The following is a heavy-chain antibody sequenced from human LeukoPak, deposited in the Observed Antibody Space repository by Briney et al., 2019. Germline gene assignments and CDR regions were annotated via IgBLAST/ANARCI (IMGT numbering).Heavy chain of an antibody. D-gene: IGHD3-22*01. CDR2: ISGSGGST. V-gene: IGHV3-23*01. CDR1: GFTFSSYA. J-gene: IGHJ4*02. Sequence: PGGSLRLSCAASGFTFSSYAMSWVRQAPGKGLEWVSAISGSGGSTYYADSVKGRSTISRDNSKNTLYLQMNSLRAEDTAVCYCAKETLPFYDSSGYSDYWGQGTLVTVSS. CDR3: AKETLPFYDSSGYSDY.